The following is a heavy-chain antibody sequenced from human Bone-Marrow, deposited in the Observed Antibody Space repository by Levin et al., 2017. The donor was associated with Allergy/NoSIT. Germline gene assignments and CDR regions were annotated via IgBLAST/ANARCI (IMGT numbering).Heavy chain of an antibody. Sequence: SGGSLRLSCAASGFTFSSYWMTWVRQAPGKGLEWVANIKQDGGEKYYVDSVKGRFTISRDNAKNSLFLQMNILRAEDTAVYYCARDYRSQGGGRTFDYWGQGTLVTVSS. V-gene: IGHV3-7*01. CDR2: IKQDGGEK. D-gene: IGHD2-15*01. CDR3: ARDYRSQGGGRTFDY. CDR1: GFTFSSYW. J-gene: IGHJ4*02.